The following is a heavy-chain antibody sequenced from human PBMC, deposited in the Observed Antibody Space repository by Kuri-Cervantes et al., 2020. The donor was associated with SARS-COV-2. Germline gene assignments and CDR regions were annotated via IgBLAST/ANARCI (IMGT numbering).Heavy chain of an antibody. CDR2: IYYSGST. D-gene: IGHD3-22*01. CDR1: GGSISSSSYY. J-gene: IGHJ6*02. Sequence: SETLSLTCTVSGGSISSSSYYWGRIRQPPGKGLEWIGSIYYSGSTYYNPSLKSRVTISVDTSKNQFSLKLSSVTAADTAVYYCARGITMIVATAFYGMDVWGQGTTVTVSS. V-gene: IGHV4-39*07. CDR3: ARGITMIVATAFYGMDV.